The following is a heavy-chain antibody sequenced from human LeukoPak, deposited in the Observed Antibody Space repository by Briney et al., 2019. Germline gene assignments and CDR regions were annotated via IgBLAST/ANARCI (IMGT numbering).Heavy chain of an antibody. V-gene: IGHV1-18*04. CDR2: ISAYNGNT. CDR3: ARDFDSGLSITMVRGVIYDY. D-gene: IGHD3-10*01. J-gene: IGHJ4*02. CDR1: GYTFTSYG. Sequence: GASVKVSCKASGYTFTSYGISWVRQAPGQGLEWMGWISAYNGNTNYAQKLQGRVTMTTDTSTSTAYMELRSLRSDDTAVYYCARDFDSGLSITMVRGVIYDYWGQGTLVTVSS.